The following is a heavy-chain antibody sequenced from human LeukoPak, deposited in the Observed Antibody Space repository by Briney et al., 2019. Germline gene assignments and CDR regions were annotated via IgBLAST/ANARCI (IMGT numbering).Heavy chain of an antibody. V-gene: IGHV4-39*01. CDR1: GGSISSSRYY. J-gene: IGHJ4*02. D-gene: IGHD5-18*01. CDR3: ASQRGYNYGYVDN. Sequence: PSETLSLTCAVSGGSISSSRYYWGWNRQPPGKGLEWIGSIYYSGSAYYNPSLKSRVTISVDTSNNQFSLRLSSVTAADTAVYYCASQRGYNYGYVDNWGQGTLVTVSS. CDR2: IYYSGSA.